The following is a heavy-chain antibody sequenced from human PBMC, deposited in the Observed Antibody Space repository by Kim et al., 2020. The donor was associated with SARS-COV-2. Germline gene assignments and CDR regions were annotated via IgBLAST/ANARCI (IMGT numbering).Heavy chain of an antibody. CDR3: ARVREAVGVNHLDW. D-gene: IGHD1-26*01. J-gene: IGHJ4*02. Sequence: SPSLKSRVTVSVDTSKNQFSLRLSSVTAADSAVYYCARVREAVGVNHLDWWGQGTLVTVSS. V-gene: IGHV4-34*01.